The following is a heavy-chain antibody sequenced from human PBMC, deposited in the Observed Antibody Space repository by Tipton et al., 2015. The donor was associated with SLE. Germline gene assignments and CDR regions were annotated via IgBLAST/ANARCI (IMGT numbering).Heavy chain of an antibody. D-gene: IGHD6-13*01. CDR3: TRSLYNTNWFWFDP. CDR2: VHKSGTT. J-gene: IGHJ5*02. V-gene: IGHV4-59*13. CDR1: GASISSYY. Sequence: TLSLTCTVSGASISSYYWSWIRQPPGKRLEWIGDVHKSGTTNYNPSLKSRVTISLGTSTNQFSLRLSSVTAADTAVYFCTRSLYNTNWFWFDPWGQGTLVIVSS.